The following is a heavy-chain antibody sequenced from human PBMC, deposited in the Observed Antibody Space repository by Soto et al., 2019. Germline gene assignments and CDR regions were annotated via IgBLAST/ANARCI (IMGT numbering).Heavy chain of an antibody. D-gene: IGHD3-22*01. CDR2: INYSGST. CDR1: GDSSGTYY. Sequence: QVQLQESGPGLVKPSETLSLTCSVSGDSSGTYYWSWIRQSPGKGLEWIGYINYSGSTNYNPSLKSRVVISRDTSENQFSLEVRSVTAADTAVYYCARERPYYGYDYWGQGTLVTVSS. J-gene: IGHJ4*02. V-gene: IGHV4-59*01. CDR3: ARERPYYGYDY.